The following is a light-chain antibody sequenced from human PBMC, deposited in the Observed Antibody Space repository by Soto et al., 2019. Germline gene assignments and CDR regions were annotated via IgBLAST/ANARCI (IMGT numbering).Light chain of an antibody. V-gene: IGKV1-39*01. J-gene: IGKJ1*01. CDR2: AAS. CDR3: QQNYSNSRT. Sequence: IQVTKSPSSLSASVGARVTITGRASQSISSYLNWYQQKPGKAPKLLIYAASSLESGVPSRFSGSGSGTDFTLTISSLQPEDFATYYCQQNYSNSRTFGQGTKVDNK. CDR1: QSISSY.